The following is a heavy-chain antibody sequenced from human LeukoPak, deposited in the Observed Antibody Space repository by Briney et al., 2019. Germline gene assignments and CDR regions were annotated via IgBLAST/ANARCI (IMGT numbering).Heavy chain of an antibody. J-gene: IGHJ5*02. CDR3: ARDGPARITMVRGVIFDP. Sequence: ASVKVSCKASGGTFSSYAISWVRQAPGQGLEWMGGTIPIFGTANYAQKFQGRVTITPDESTSTAYMELSSLRSEDTAVYYCARDGPARITMVRGVIFDPWGQGTLVTVSS. CDR2: TIPIFGTA. V-gene: IGHV1-69*13. D-gene: IGHD3-10*01. CDR1: GGTFSSYA.